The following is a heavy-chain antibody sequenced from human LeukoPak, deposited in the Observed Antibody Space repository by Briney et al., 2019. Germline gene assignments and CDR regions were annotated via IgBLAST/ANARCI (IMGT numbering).Heavy chain of an antibody. CDR3: AREISSSLRA. V-gene: IGHV4-39*01. J-gene: IGHJ5*02. CDR1: GGSISDTTYH. D-gene: IGHD6-13*01. Sequence: SETLSLTCTVSGGSISDTTYHWGWVRQPPGKGLEWIGSIYYSGKTYYSPSLRGRVTISVDTSKNQFSLKLNLVTAADTAVYYCAREISSSLRAWGQGTLVTVSS. CDR2: IYYSGKT.